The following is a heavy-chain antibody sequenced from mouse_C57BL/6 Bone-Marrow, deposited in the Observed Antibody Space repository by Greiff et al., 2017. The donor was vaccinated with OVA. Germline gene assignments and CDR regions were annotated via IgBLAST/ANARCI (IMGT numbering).Heavy chain of an antibody. CDR1: GFSLTSYG. CDR2: IWSDGST. J-gene: IGHJ1*03. V-gene: IGHV2-6-1*01. D-gene: IGHD1-1*01. Sequence: QVQLQQSGPGLVAPSQSLSITCTVSGFSLTSYGVHWVRQPPGKGLEWLVVIWSDGSTTYNSALKSRLSISKDNSKSQVFLKMNSLQTDDTAMYYCARQGDGSSYWYFDVWGTGTTVTVSS. CDR3: ARQGDGSSYWYFDV.